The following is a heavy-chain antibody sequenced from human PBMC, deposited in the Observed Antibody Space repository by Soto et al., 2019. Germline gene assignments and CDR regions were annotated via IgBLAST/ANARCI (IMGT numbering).Heavy chain of an antibody. J-gene: IGHJ2*01. CDR1: GGSISSYY. V-gene: IGHV4-59*01. CDR2: IYYSGST. D-gene: IGHD1-26*01. Sequence: KPSETLSLTCTVSGGSISSYYWSWIRQPPGKGLEWIGYIYYSGSTNYNPSLKSRVTISVDTSKNQFSLKLSSVTAADTAVYYCARCVSGWVDLWGRGTLVTVSS. CDR3: ARCVSGWVDL.